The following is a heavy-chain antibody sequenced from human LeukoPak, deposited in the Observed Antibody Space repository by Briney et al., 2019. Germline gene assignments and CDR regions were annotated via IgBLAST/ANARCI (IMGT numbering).Heavy chain of an antibody. CDR2: ITGGGDT. CDR1: GFTFSTRA. Sequence: GGSLRLSFAASGFTFSTRAMSWVRQAPARGLEWVSSITGGGDTFYADSVKGRCTLSRDDSRNTVYLQLNNLSVDDTAVYYCAKANWVSNADAVWWGQGTLVTVSS. V-gene: IGHV3-23*01. D-gene: IGHD2-2*01. CDR3: AKANWVSNADAVW. J-gene: IGHJ4*02.